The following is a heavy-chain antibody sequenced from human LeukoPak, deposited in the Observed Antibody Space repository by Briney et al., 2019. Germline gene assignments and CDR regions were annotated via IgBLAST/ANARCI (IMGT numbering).Heavy chain of an antibody. Sequence: ASVKVSCKASGYTLTGYYMHWVRQAPGQGLEWMGWINPNSGGTNYAQKFQGRITMTRDTSISTAYMELSRLRSDDTAVYYCARARTFLNTGATPFRYWGQGTLVTVSS. V-gene: IGHV1-2*02. D-gene: IGHD1-26*01. CDR2: INPNSGGT. CDR3: ARARTFLNTGATPFRY. CDR1: GYTLTGYY. J-gene: IGHJ4*02.